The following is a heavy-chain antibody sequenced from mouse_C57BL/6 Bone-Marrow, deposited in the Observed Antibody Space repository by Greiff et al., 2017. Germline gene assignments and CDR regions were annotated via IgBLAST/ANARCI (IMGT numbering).Heavy chain of an antibody. J-gene: IGHJ4*01. D-gene: IGHD1-1*01. CDR1: GFTFSSYG. Sequence: EVHLVESGGDLVKPGGSLKLSCAASGFTFSSYGMSWVRQTPDKRLEWVATISSGGSYTYYPDSVKGRFTISRDNAKNTLYLQMSSLKSEDTAMYYCARRYYYGSWYAMDYWGQGTSVTVSS. V-gene: IGHV5-6*01. CDR3: ARRYYYGSWYAMDY. CDR2: ISSGGSYT.